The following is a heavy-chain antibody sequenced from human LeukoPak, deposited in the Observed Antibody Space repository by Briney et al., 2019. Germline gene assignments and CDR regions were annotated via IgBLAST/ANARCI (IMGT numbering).Heavy chain of an antibody. CDR1: GYTFTSYG. CDR2: ISAYNGNT. V-gene: IGHV1-18*01. J-gene: IGHJ6*02. CDR3: ARDQGYSNYRYYYGMDV. Sequence: ASVKVSCKASGYTFTSYGISWVRQAPGQGLEWMGWISAYNGNTNYAQKLQGRVTMTTDTSTGTAYMGLRSLRSDDTAVYYCARDQGYSNYRYYYGMDVWGQGTTVTVSS. D-gene: IGHD4-11*01.